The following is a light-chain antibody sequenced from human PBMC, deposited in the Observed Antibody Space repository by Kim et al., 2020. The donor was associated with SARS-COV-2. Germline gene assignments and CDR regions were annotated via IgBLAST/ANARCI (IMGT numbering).Light chain of an antibody. CDR3: SSYTSSSTYV. Sequence: QSALTQPASVSGSPGQSITISCTGTSSDVGGYNYVSWYQQHPGKAPKLMIYDVSKRPSGVSNRFSGSKSGNTASLTISVLQAEDEADYYCSSYTSSSTYVFGTGTKGTVL. J-gene: IGLJ1*01. CDR1: SSDVGGYNY. CDR2: DVS. V-gene: IGLV2-14*01.